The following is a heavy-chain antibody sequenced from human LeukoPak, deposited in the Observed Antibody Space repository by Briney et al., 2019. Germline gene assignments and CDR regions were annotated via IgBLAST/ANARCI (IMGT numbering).Heavy chain of an antibody. J-gene: IGHJ6*03. Sequence: ASVKVSCKASGYTFTSYGISWVRQAPGQGLEWMGWISAYNGNTNYAQKLQGRVTMTTDTSTSTAYMELRSLRSDDTAVYYCARGRASGSVLYYYMDVWGKGTTVTVSS. D-gene: IGHD5/OR15-5a*01. CDR2: ISAYNGNT. CDR3: ARGRASGSVLYYYMDV. CDR1: GYTFTSYG. V-gene: IGHV1-18*01.